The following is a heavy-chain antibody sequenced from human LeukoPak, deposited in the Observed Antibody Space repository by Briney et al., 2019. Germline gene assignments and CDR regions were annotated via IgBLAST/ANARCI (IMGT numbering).Heavy chain of an antibody. CDR3: ARVGHGSGSYSFDY. CDR1: GYTFTSYD. Sequence: ASVKVSCKASGYTFTSYDINWVRQATGQGLEWMGWMNPNSGNTGYAQKFQGRVTMTRNTSISTAYMELSSLRSEDTAVYYCARVGHGSGSYSFDYWGQGTLVTVSS. CDR2: MNPNSGNT. D-gene: IGHD3-10*01. J-gene: IGHJ4*02. V-gene: IGHV1-8*01.